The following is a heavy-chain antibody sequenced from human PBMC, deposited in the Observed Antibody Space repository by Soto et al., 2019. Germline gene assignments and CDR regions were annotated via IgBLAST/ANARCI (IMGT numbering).Heavy chain of an antibody. J-gene: IGHJ4*02. Sequence: QVQLQQWGAGLLKPSETLSLNCAVNGGSLSGYYWSWIRQPPGKGLEWIGEVKDGGHTNYGPSLRGLVTISSDTSNNQFSLRLNSVTAADTGVYYCARGQEGVVATHWDQGSLVTVSS. CDR2: VKDGGHT. CDR1: GGSLSGYY. V-gene: IGHV4-34*01. CDR3: ARGQEGVVATH. D-gene: IGHD5-12*01.